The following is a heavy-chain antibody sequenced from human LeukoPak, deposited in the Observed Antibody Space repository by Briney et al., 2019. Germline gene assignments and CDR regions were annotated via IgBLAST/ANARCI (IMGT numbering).Heavy chain of an antibody. V-gene: IGHV3-30*04. D-gene: IGHD5-12*01. CDR3: ARARPSMWIDY. J-gene: IGHJ4*02. Sequence: GGSLRLSCAASGFTFSSYAMYWVRQAPGKGLEGVAVISYDGSDKFYADAVKGRFTISRDSSKNTLYLQMNSLRPEDTAVYYCARARPSMWIDYWGQGTLVTVSS. CDR1: GFTFSSYA. CDR2: ISYDGSDK.